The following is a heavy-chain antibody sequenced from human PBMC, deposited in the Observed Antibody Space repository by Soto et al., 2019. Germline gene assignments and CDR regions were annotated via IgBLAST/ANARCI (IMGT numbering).Heavy chain of an antibody. V-gene: IGHV4-39*01. CDR2: GYYSGNT. CDR3: ARQWAPAGPPDF. CDR1: SVSVSTSPYY. Sequence: QLQLQESGPGLVKPSETLSLTCTVSSVSVSTSPYYWGWIRQPPGRGLEWIGSGYYSGNTYYNPSLKSRVTISVDTSKNQFSLKLTSVTAADTAVYYCARQWAPAGPPDFWGQGTLVTVSS. D-gene: IGHD6-19*01. J-gene: IGHJ4*02.